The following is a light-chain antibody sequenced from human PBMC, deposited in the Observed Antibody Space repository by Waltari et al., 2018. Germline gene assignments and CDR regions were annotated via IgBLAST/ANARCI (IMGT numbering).Light chain of an antibody. J-gene: IGLJ2*01. CDR3: SSYAVSNNLL. Sequence: QSALTQPPSASGSPGQSVTISCTGTSRDVGGYKYVSWYQQHPGKAPRLLIYEVNRRPAGGPDRFSGSKYGNTGSLTGSGLQAEDEADYYCSSYAVSNNLLFGGGTKLTVL. V-gene: IGLV2-8*01. CDR2: EVN. CDR1: SRDVGGYKY.